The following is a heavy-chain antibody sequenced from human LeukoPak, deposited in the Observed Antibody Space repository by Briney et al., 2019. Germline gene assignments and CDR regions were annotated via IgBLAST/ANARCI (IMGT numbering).Heavy chain of an antibody. V-gene: IGHV3-30-3*01. CDR1: GFTFSSYA. D-gene: IGHD4-23*01. CDR2: ISYDGSNK. J-gene: IGHJ4*02. Sequence: PGGSLRLSCAASGFTFSSYAMHWVRQAPGKGLEWVTIISYDGSNKYYADSVKGRFTISRDNSKNTLYLQMNSLRAEDTAVYYCARGSTVVTPLDYWGQGTLVTVSS. CDR3: ARGSTVVTPLDY.